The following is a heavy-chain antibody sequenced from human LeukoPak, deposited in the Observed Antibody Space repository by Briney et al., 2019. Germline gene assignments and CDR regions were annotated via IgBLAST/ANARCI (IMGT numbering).Heavy chain of an antibody. CDR2: IVGTSSHI. CDR1: GFTFSTYS. Sequence: GGSLRLSCAASGFTFSTYSMNWVRQAPDRGLEWVSSIVGTSSHIYYTDSVKGRFTISRDNAKDSLYLQMNSLRAEDTAVYYCARDPYSGKLHSLYFYYMDVWGKGTTVTVSS. V-gene: IGHV3-21*01. J-gene: IGHJ6*03. D-gene: IGHD1-26*01. CDR3: ARDPYSGKLHSLYFYYMDV.